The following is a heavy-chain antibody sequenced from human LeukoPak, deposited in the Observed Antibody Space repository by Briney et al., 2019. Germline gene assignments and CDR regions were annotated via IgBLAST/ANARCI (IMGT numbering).Heavy chain of an antibody. D-gene: IGHD3-22*01. V-gene: IGHV3-49*04. J-gene: IGHJ4*02. CDR3: TRGVYYYDSSGYMIDY. Sequence: PGRSLRLSCTASGFTFGDYAMSWVRQAPGKGLEWVGFIRSKAYGGTTEYAASVKGGFTISRDDSKSIAYLQMNSLKTEDTAVYYCTRGVYYYDSSGYMIDYWGQGTLVTVSS. CDR1: GFTFGDYA. CDR2: IRSKAYGGTT.